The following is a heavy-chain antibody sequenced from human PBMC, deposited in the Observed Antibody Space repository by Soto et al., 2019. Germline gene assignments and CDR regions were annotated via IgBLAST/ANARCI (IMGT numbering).Heavy chain of an antibody. D-gene: IGHD2-2*01. CDR3: ARGKGRYCSSTSCTPLDY. V-gene: IGHV4-34*01. J-gene: IGHJ4*02. Sequence: SRVTISVDTSKNQFSLKLSFVTAADTAVYYCARGKGRYCSSTSCTPLDYWGQGTLVTVSS.